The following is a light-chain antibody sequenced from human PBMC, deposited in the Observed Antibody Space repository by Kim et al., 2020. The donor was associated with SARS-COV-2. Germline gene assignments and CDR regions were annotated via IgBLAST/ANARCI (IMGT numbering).Light chain of an antibody. Sequence: GSPGQTASITCSGDNLGNKYASWYQQKPGQSPVAVIYQDTKRPSGIPERFSGSNSGNVATLTIRGTQAMDEADYYCQAWDSSTAVFGGGTQLTVL. J-gene: IGLJ2*01. V-gene: IGLV3-1*01. CDR2: QDT. CDR3: QAWDSSTAV. CDR1: NLGNKY.